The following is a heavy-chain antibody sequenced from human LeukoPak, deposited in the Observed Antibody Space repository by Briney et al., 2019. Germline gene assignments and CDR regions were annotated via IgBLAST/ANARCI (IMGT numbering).Heavy chain of an antibody. CDR2: IFHSGST. Sequence: PSETLSLTCAVYGGSFSDNYWSWIRQSPGKGLEWIGDIFHSGSTHYNPSLKGRVTISVDTSKNQFSLKVSSVTAADTAVYYCARRRSYYYYIDVWGKGTTVTVSS. CDR3: ARRRSYYYYIDV. J-gene: IGHJ6*03. V-gene: IGHV4-34*12. CDR1: GGSFSDNY.